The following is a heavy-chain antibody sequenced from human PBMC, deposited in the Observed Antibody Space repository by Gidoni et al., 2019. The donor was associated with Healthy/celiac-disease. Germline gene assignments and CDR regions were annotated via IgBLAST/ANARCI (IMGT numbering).Heavy chain of an antibody. CDR2: IRSSSSTI. V-gene: IGHV3-48*01. CDR1: GFTFSSYS. Sequence: SGFTFSSYSMNWVRKAPGTGREWVSYIRSSSSTIYYADSVKGRFTISRDNAKNSLYLQMNSLRAEDTAVYYCARDEAFDIWGQGTMVTVSS. CDR3: ARDEAFDI. J-gene: IGHJ3*02.